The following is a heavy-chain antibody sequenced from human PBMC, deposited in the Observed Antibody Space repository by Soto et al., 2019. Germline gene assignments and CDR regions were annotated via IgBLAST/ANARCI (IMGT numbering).Heavy chain of an antibody. V-gene: IGHV3-64D*06. CDR3: VKEVVVVPAATHYYYYYGMDV. Sequence: EVQLVESGGGLVQPGGSLRLSCAASRFTFSTYWMHWVRQAPGKGLEYVSAISSNGGSTYYADSVKGRFTISRDNSKNTLYLQMSSLRAEDTAVYYCVKEVVVVPAATHYYYYYGMDVWGQGTTVTVSS. J-gene: IGHJ6*02. CDR1: RFTFSTYW. D-gene: IGHD2-2*01. CDR2: ISSNGGST.